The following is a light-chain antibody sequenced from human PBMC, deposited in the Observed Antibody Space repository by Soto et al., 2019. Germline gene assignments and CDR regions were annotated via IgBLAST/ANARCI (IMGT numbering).Light chain of an antibody. CDR3: QQYESYPLT. CDR1: QSVIGW. Sequence: DIQMTQSPSTLSASVGDRVIIPCRASQSVIGWVAWYRQKPGKAPELLIYSASTLETGVPSRFSGSGSGTDFTLTVSSLQREDFATYYCQQYESYPLTFGGGTKVEIK. V-gene: IGKV1-5*03. CDR2: SAS. J-gene: IGKJ4*01.